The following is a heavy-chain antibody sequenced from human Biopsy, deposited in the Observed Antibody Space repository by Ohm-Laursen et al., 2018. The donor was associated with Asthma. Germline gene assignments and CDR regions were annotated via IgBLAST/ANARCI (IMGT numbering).Heavy chain of an antibody. Sequence: SLRLSCAAAGFVFRSHAMHWVRQAPGKGLEWVAVVSYDGGVVHYADSMKGRFTISRDNAKSTLYLQMNRLRTDDTAVYFCAKRRGYSDLTDFDHWGQGTLVAVSS. J-gene: IGHJ4*02. CDR2: VSYDGGVV. V-gene: IGHV3-30*18. CDR1: GFVFRSHA. D-gene: IGHD3-3*01. CDR3: AKRRGYSDLTDFDH.